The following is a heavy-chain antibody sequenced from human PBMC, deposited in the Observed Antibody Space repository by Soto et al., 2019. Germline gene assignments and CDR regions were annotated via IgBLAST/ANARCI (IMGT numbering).Heavy chain of an antibody. J-gene: IGHJ5*02. Sequence: QVQLMQSGAEVKKSGSSVKVSCKASGGTFSTFAVTWVRQAPGQGLEWMGGIIPVFAKATYARKFQGRLTIPADRSTTTAFMELSGLSSEDTAVSYCAREPSKVDNWKYVGWFDPWGQGTLVTVSS. CDR2: IIPVFAKA. D-gene: IGHD1-7*01. CDR1: GGTFSTFA. CDR3: AREPSKVDNWKYVGWFDP. V-gene: IGHV1-69*06.